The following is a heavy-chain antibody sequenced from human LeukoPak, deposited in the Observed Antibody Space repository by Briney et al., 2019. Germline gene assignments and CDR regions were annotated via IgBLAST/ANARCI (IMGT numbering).Heavy chain of an antibody. J-gene: IGHJ4*02. V-gene: IGHV3-7*01. CDR3: ARSLGIVVVVHGYFDY. CDR1: GFTLSTYW. D-gene: IGHD3-22*01. Sequence: GGSLRLSCAASGFTLSTYWMSWVRQAAGKGLEWVANIKQDGSEKYYVDSVKGRFTISRDNAKSSLYLQMNSLRVEDTAVYYCARSLGIVVVVHGYFDYWGQGALVTVSS. CDR2: IKQDGSEK.